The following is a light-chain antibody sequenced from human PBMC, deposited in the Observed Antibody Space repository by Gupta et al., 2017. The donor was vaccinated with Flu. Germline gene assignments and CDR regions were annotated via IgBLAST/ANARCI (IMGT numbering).Light chain of an antibody. V-gene: IGKV3-11*01. Sequence: VLTQSPATLSLSPGERATLSCSASQSARNFLAWYQQRPGQAPRLLVYEVANRATGIPIRLSGSGSGTDFSRTIDSLEPEDFAMYYGQLSCAFGGGTKVEIK. J-gene: IGKJ4*01. CDR2: EVA. CDR1: QSARNF. CDR3: QLSCA.